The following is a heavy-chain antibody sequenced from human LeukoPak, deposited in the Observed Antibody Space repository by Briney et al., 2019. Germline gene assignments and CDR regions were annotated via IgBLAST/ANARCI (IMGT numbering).Heavy chain of an antibody. D-gene: IGHD6-19*01. CDR2: ISGSGTNI. Sequence: GGSLRLSCEASGFTFSSFEMNWVRQAPGKGLEWISYISGSGTNIFYADSVKGRFTTSRDNAKNSLYLQMDSLRAEDTAVYYCARDSSGWYGRIDYWGPGTLVTVSS. CDR3: ARDSSGWYGRIDY. J-gene: IGHJ4*02. CDR1: GFTFSSFE. V-gene: IGHV3-48*03.